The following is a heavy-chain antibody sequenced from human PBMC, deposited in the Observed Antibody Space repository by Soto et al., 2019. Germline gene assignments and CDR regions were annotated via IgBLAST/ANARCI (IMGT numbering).Heavy chain of an antibody. J-gene: IGHJ6*02. Sequence: KTSETLSLTCTVSGGSISSGDYYWSWIRQPPGKGLEWIGYIYYSGSTYYNPSLKSRVTISVDTSKNQFSLKLNSVTAADTAVYYCARDPERSSSYYYYGMDVWGQGTTVTVSS. CDR2: IYYSGST. CDR1: GGSISSGDYY. V-gene: IGHV4-30-4*01. CDR3: ARDPERSSSYYYYGMDV. D-gene: IGHD6-6*01.